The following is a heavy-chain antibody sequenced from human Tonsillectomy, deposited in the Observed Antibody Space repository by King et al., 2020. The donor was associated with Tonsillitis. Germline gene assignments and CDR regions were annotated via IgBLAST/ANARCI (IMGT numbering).Heavy chain of an antibody. V-gene: IGHV3-23*03. CDR2: IYSGGRST. Sequence: VQLVESGGGLVQPGGSLRLSCAASGFTFSSYAMSWVRQAPGKGLEWVSVIYSGGRSTYYADSEKGRFTISRDNSKNTLYLQMNSLRAEDTAVYYCAKGGDDILTGYYPDYWGQGTLVTVSS. CDR1: GFTFSSYA. J-gene: IGHJ4*02. CDR3: AKGGDDILTGYYPDY. D-gene: IGHD3-9*01.